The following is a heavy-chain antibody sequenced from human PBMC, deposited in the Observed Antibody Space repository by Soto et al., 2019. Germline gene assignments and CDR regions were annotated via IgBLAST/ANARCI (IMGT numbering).Heavy chain of an antibody. V-gene: IGHV3-23*01. CDR3: ARPPLYSSGGYFDS. J-gene: IGHJ4*01. CDR1: GFTFSYHV. CDR2: ISNDAART. D-gene: IGHD6-19*01. Sequence: GASVILSCSASGFTFSYHVMTWVRQAPGKGLEWVSSISNDAARTFYADSVKGRFTVSRDRSNNTLYLQMNSLRAEDTAVYFCARPPLYSSGGYFDSWGHGTLVTVSS.